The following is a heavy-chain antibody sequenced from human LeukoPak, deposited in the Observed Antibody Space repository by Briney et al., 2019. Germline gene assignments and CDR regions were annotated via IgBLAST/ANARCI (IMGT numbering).Heavy chain of an antibody. CDR3: AKGGRDNYVWGSYRPHAGYYFDY. J-gene: IGHJ4*02. CDR1: GFTVSSYA. CDR2: ISGSGGST. Sequence: QAGGSLRLSCAASGFTVSSYAMSWVRQAPGKGLEWDSAISGSGGSTYYADSVKGRFTISRDNSKNTLYLQMNSLRAEDTAVYYCAKGGRDNYVWGSYRPHAGYYFDYWGQGTLVTVSS. V-gene: IGHV3-23*01. D-gene: IGHD3-16*02.